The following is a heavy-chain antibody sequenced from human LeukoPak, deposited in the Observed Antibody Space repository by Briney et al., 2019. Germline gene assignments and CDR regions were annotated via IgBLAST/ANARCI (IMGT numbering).Heavy chain of an antibody. Sequence: ASVKVSCKASGYTFSSNYMHWVRQAPGQGLEWMGIINPSGGSTSYAQKFQGRVTMTRDTSTSTVYMELSSLRSEDTAVYYCARASYSSGSFDYWGQGSLVTVSS. D-gene: IGHD3-22*01. CDR3: ARASYSSGSFDY. V-gene: IGHV1-46*01. J-gene: IGHJ4*02. CDR1: GYTFSSNY. CDR2: INPSGGST.